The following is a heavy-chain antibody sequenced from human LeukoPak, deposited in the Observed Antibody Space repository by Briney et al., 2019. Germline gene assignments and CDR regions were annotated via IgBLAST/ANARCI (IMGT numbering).Heavy chain of an antibody. CDR2: ITGGGDST. Sequence: GGSLRLSCAASGFTFITYAMSWVRQAPGKGLEWVSTITGGGDSTYYADSVRGRFTISRDNSRNTLYLQMNNLRAEDTALYYCAKKPQSGIYHYXFDYWGQGTLVTVSS. D-gene: IGHD1-26*01. CDR1: GFTFITYA. CDR3: AKKPQSGIYHYXFDY. J-gene: IGHJ4*02. V-gene: IGHV3-23*01.